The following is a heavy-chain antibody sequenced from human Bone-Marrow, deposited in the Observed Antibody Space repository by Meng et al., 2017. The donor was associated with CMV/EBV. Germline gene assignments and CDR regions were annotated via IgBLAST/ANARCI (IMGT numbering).Heavy chain of an antibody. V-gene: IGHV6-1*01. J-gene: IGHJ6*02. CDR1: GDSVSSNSAA. D-gene: IGHD3-10*01. CDR2: TYYRSKWYN. Sequence: SETLSLTCAISGDSVSSNSAAWNWIRQSPSRGLEWLGRTYYRSKWYNDYAVSVKSRITINPDTSKNQFSLQLNSVTPEDTAVYYCARERFGHGSGSYGYYYYGMDVWGQGTTVTVSS. CDR3: ARERFGHGSGSYGYYYYGMDV.